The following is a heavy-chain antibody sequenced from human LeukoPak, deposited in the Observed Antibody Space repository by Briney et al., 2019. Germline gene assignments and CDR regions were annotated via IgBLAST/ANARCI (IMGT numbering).Heavy chain of an antibody. V-gene: IGHV1-18*01. Sequence: ASVKLCCKASASTFTSNGISWMRQAPGQGLEWVGWISTYNGNTNYAQKLPGRVTMTTATSTSTANMELRSLRSDDTAVYYCARDEHRDQGIHYWGQGTLVTVSS. D-gene: IGHD1/OR15-1a*01. CDR2: ISTYNGNT. J-gene: IGHJ4*02. CDR1: ASTFTSNG. CDR3: ARDEHRDQGIHY.